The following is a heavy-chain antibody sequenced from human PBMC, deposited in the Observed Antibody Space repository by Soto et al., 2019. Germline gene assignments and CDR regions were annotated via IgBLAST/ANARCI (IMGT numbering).Heavy chain of an antibody. J-gene: IGHJ3*02. Sequence: GESLKISCKGSGYGFIIHWVSCLLQMPVKVLEWVGIIYPGNSNTMYSPSFQGQVTISADTALSTTYLQWDTLKPSDTAIYFCASDSHCDGGNCPMGGFDMWGQGTMVTVSS. CDR1: GYGFIIHW. CDR2: IYPGNSNT. CDR3: ASDSHCDGGNCPMGGFDM. V-gene: IGHV5-51*01. D-gene: IGHD2-15*01.